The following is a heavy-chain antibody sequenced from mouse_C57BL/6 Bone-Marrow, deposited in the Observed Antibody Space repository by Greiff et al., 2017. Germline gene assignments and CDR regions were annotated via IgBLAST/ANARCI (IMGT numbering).Heavy chain of an antibody. CDR3: ARLRLGY. J-gene: IGHJ2*01. CDR1: GFNIKDYY. V-gene: IGHV14-2*01. D-gene: IGHD2-12*01. CDR2: IDPEDGET. Sequence: VQLQQSGAELVKPGASVKLSCTASGFNIKDYYMHWVKQRPEQGLEWIGRIDPEDGETKSAPKFQGKATITADTSSNTAYLQLSSLTYGYTAVYNCARLRLGYWGQGTTLTVSA.